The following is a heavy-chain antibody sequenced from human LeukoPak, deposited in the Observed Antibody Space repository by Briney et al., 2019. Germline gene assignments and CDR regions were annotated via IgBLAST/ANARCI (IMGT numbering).Heavy chain of an antibody. Sequence: GGSPRLSCAASGFTFSSYAMHWVRQAPGKGPEWVAVISYDGSNKYYADSVKGRFTISRDNSRNTLYLQMNSLRAENTAVYYCARDIDCSGGSCSGRFDPWGQGTLVTVSS. CDR2: ISYDGSNK. CDR3: ARDIDCSGGSCSGRFDP. V-gene: IGHV3-30-3*01. J-gene: IGHJ5*02. CDR1: GFTFSSYA. D-gene: IGHD2-15*01.